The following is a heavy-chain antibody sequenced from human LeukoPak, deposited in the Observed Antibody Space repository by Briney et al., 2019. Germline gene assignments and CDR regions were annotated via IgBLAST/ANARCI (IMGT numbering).Heavy chain of an antibody. CDR2: INPNSGGT. CDR3: AREYNGDSRKYYYYGMDV. J-gene: IGHJ6*02. Sequence: ASVKVSCKASGYTFTGYYMHWVRQAPGQGLEWMGWINPNSGGTNYAQKFQGRVTMTRDTSISTAYMELSRLRSDDTAVYYCAREYNGDSRKYYYYGMDVWGQGTTVTVSS. D-gene: IGHD4-17*01. CDR1: GYTFTGYY. V-gene: IGHV1-2*02.